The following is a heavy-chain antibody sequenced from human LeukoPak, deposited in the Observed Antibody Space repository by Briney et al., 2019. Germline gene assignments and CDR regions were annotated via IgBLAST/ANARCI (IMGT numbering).Heavy chain of an antibody. D-gene: IGHD6-6*01. J-gene: IGHJ4*02. CDR3: AREGAIAARHHFDY. V-gene: IGHV3-11*01. CDR2: ISTSGSTI. Sequence: GGSLRLSCAASRFTFSDYYTSWIRQAPGKGLEWISYISTSGSTIYYADSVKGRFTISRDNAKNSLYLQMNSLRAEDTAVYYCAREGAIAARHHFDYWGQGTLVTVSS. CDR1: RFTFSDYY.